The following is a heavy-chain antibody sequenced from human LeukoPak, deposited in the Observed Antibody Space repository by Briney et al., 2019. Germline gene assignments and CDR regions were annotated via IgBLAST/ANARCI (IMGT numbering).Heavy chain of an antibody. CDR2: IRYDGSNK. CDR3: AKEPVVTPYYFDY. J-gene: IGHJ4*02. V-gene: IGHV3-30*02. CDR1: GFTFSSYG. Sequence: PGGSLRLSCAASGFTFSSYGMHWVRQAPGKGLEWVAFIRYDGSNKYYADSVKGRFTISRDNSKNTLYLQMNSLRAEDTAVYYCAKEPVVTPYYFDYWGQGTLVTVSS. D-gene: IGHD4-23*01.